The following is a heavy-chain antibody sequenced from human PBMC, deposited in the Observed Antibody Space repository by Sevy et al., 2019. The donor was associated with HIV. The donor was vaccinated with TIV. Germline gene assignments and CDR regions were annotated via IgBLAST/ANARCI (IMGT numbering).Heavy chain of an antibody. CDR2: INPNSGGT. CDR3: ARAPPYYDFWSGYYDY. Sequence: ASVKVSCKASGYTFTGYYMHWVRQAPGQGLEWMGWINPNSGGTNYAQKFQGRDTMTRDTSISTAYMELSRLRSDDTAVYYCARAPPYYDFWSGYYDYWGQGTLVTVSS. CDR1: GYTFTGYY. V-gene: IGHV1-2*02. D-gene: IGHD3-3*01. J-gene: IGHJ4*02.